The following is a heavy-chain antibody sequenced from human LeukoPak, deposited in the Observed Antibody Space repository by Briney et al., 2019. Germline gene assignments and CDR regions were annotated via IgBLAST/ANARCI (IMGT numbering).Heavy chain of an antibody. D-gene: IGHD2-8*01. CDR3: ARREGIVLMVYADYFDY. J-gene: IGHJ4*02. Sequence: SETLSLTCTVSGGSIFRSSDFWSWIRQPPGKGLEYIGTILYNGSTYYSPSLKSRVTISVDTSKNQFSLKLSSVTAADTAVYYCARREGIVLMVYADYFDYWGQGTLVTVSS. V-gene: IGHV4-39*07. CDR1: GGSIFRSSDF. CDR2: ILYNGST.